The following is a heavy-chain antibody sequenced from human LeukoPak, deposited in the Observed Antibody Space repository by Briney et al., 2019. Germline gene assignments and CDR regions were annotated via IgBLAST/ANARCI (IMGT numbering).Heavy chain of an antibody. J-gene: IGHJ4*02. CDR3: ARGSNWGSRVYYFDY. CDR1: GFTFTTYA. CDR2: ISYDGSNK. D-gene: IGHD7-27*01. Sequence: GRSLRLSCTASGFTFTTYAMHWVRQAPGKGLEWVAVISYDGSNKYYADSVKGRFTISRDNSKNTLYLQMNSLRAEDTAVFYCARGSNWGSRVYYFDYWGQGTLVTVSS. V-gene: IGHV3-30-3*01.